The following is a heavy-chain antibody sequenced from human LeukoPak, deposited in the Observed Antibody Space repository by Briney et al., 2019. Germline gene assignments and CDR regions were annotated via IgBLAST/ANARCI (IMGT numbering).Heavy chain of an antibody. V-gene: IGHV3-30*18. J-gene: IGHJ4*02. D-gene: IGHD3/OR15-3a*01. CDR3: AKDQSNVWDWNLFDY. CDR2: ISYDGSNK. Sequence: GGSLRLSCAASGFTFSSYGMHWVRQAPGKGLEWVAVISYDGSNKYYADSVKGRFTISRDNSKNTLYLQMNSLRAEDTAVYYCAKDQSNVWDWNLFDYWGQGTLVTVSS. CDR1: GFTFSSYG.